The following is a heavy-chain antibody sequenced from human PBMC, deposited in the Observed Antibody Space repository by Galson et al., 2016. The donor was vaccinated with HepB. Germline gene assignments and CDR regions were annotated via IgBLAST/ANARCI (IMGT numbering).Heavy chain of an antibody. CDR3: ARGPKYNSDIDDC. CDR2: ISAYNGNT. J-gene: IGHJ4*02. D-gene: IGHD6-19*01. CDR1: GYNFTNYV. V-gene: IGHV1-18*01. Sequence: SVKVSCKASGYNFTNYVINWVRQAPGQELEWMGWISAYNGNTNYAQKVLGRVTMTTDASTGTAYMELRSLRSDDTAVYYCARGPKYNSDIDDCWGQGAMVTVSS.